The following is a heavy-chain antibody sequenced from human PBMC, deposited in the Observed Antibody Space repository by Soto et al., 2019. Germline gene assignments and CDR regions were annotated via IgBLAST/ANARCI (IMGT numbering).Heavy chain of an antibody. Sequence: PGESLKISCKGSGYSFAGYWITWVRQKPGKGLEWMGRIDPSDSQTYYSPSFRGHVTISATKSITTVFLQWSSLRASDTAMYYCARLRRVIRYGMDVWGQGTTVTVSS. CDR2: IDPSDSQT. V-gene: IGHV5-10-1*01. J-gene: IGHJ6*02. CDR3: ARLRRVIRYGMDV. CDR1: GYSFAGYW. D-gene: IGHD2-21*01.